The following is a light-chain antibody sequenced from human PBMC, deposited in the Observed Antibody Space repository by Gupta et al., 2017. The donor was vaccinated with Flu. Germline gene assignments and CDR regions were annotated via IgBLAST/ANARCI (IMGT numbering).Light chain of an antibody. CDR1: SLRSYY. CDR3: NYRDSSGKHLV. J-gene: IGLJ2*01. CDR2: GTN. V-gene: IGLV3-19*01. Sequence: SSELTQDPAVSVALGQTVRITCQGDSLRSYYASWYQQKPGQAPVLVIYGTNNRPSGIPDRFSGSSAGNTASLTITGDQAEDEADYYCNYRDSSGKHLVVGGGTKLTVL.